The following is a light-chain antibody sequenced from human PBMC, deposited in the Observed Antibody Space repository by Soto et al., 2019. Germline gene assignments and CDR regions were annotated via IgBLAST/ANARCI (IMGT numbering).Light chain of an antibody. Sequence: QSVLXQPPSVSAAPGQKVTISCSGSSSNIGNNIVYWYQQLPGTAPKLLIYENNKRPSGIPDRFSASKSGTSATLGITGLQTGDEAGYYCGTWDSRLGYYVFGAGTKVTVL. J-gene: IGLJ1*01. CDR3: GTWDSRLGYYV. CDR1: SSNIGNNI. CDR2: ENN. V-gene: IGLV1-51*02.